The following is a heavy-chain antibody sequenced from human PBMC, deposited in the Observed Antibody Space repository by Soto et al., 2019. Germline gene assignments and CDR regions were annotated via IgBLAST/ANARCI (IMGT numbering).Heavy chain of an antibody. V-gene: IGHV4-4*02. CDR2: IYHSGST. CDR3: ARDVAAAGNTPYYYYYGMDV. D-gene: IGHD6-13*01. J-gene: IGHJ6*02. CDR1: GDSISSSKW. Sequence: SETLSLTCAVSGDSISSSKWWSWVRQPPGKGLEWIGEIYHSGSTNYNPSLKSRVIISVDKSKNQFSLKLSSVTAADTAVYYCARDVAAAGNTPYYYYYGMDVWGQGTTVTVSS.